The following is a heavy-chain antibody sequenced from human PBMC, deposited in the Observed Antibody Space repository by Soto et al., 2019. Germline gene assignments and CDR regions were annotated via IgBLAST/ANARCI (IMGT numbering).Heavy chain of an antibody. CDR1: GGTFSSYA. Sequence: ASVKVSCKASGGTFSSYAISWVRQAPGKGLEWMGGFDPEDGETIYAQKFQGRVTMTEDTSTDTAYMELSSLRSEDTAVYYCATGVWLGYWGQGTLVTVSS. V-gene: IGHV1-24*01. CDR2: FDPEDGET. D-gene: IGHD5-12*01. J-gene: IGHJ4*02. CDR3: ATGVWLGY.